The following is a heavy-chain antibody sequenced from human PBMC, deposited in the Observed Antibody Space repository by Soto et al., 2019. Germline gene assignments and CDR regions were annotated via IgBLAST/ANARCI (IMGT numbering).Heavy chain of an antibody. Sequence: QVQLMQSGAEVRKPGDSVRLSCETSGYNFNQYYIHWVRQAPGQGLEGMGIINLRGGTTEYAHKFRGRVTVTGDTSTKTAYMELRSLRSEDTAMYFGARGPEDSDVPRWDYWGQGTLVTVSS. V-gene: IGHV1-46*02. CDR1: GYNFNQYY. D-gene: IGHD1-26*01. CDR2: INLRGGTT. CDR3: ARGPEDSDVPRWDY. J-gene: IGHJ4*02.